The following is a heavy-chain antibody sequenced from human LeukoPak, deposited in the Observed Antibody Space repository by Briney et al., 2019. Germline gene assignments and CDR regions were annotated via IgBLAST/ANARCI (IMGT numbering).Heavy chain of an antibody. CDR3: ALNLDY. J-gene: IGHJ4*02. D-gene: IGHD1-14*01. CDR1: SGSISTYY. Sequence: SETLSLTCTVSSGSISTYYWSWIRQPPGRGLEWIGYIYHNGNTNYNPSLKSRVTLSVDTSKNQFSLKLSSVTAADTAVYYCALNLDYWGQGTLVTVSS. CDR2: IYHNGNT. V-gene: IGHV4-59*08.